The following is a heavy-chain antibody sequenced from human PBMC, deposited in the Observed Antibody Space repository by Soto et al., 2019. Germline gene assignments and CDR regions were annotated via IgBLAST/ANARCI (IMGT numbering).Heavy chain of an antibody. CDR1: GFTFSSYG. CDR2: IWYDGSNK. V-gene: IGHV3-33*06. J-gene: IGHJ6*02. CDR3: AEAFDLRFYYGMDV. D-gene: IGHD3-16*01. Sequence: PGGSLRLSCAASGFTFSSYGMHCVRQAPGKGLEGVAVIWYDGSNKYYADSVKGRFTISRDTSKNTLYLQMNSLRAEDTAVYYCAEAFDLRFYYGMDVWGQVSTVTV.